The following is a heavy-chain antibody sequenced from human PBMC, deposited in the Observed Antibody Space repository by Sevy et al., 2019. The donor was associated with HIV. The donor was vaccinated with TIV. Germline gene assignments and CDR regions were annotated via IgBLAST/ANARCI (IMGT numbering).Heavy chain of an antibody. CDR2: IYYSGST. J-gene: IGHJ5*02. D-gene: IGHD7-27*01. V-gene: IGHV4-39*01. CDR3: ARQDIYIKVLGWFDP. CDR1: GGSISSSSYY. Sequence: SETLSLTCTVSGGSISSSSYYWGWIRQPPGKGLEWIGSIYYSGSTYYNPSLKSRVTISVDTSKNQFSLKLSSVTAADTAVYYCARQDIYIKVLGWFDPWGQGTLVTVSS.